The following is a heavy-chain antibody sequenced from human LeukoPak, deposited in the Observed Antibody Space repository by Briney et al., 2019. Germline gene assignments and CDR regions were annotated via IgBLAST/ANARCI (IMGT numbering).Heavy chain of an antibody. D-gene: IGHD2/OR15-2a*01. CDR1: GGSISSGGYS. CDR3: AGHHPRNTVDF. V-gene: IGHV4-30-2*01. J-gene: IGHJ4*02. CDR2: IYHSGST. Sequence: SETLSLTCAVSGGSISSGGYSWSWIRQPPGQGLEWIGYIYHSGSTYYNPSLKSRVTISVDRSKNQFSLKLSSVTAADTAVYYCAGHHPRNTVDFWGQGTLVTVS.